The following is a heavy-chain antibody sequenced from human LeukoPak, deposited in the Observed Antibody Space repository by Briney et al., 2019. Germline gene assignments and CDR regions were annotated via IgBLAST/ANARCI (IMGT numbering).Heavy chain of an antibody. D-gene: IGHD2-2*01. Sequence: GRSPRLSCGASGFTFSSYAMHWVRQAPGKGLERVAVVSDDGTNDYYADSVKGRFTISRDNSKNTLYLQLNSLRVEDTAVYYCTRDHLGYCSSTSCYYLDYWGQGTLVTVSS. CDR1: GFTFSSYA. J-gene: IGHJ4*02. CDR3: TRDHLGYCSSTSCYYLDY. V-gene: IGHV3-30*04. CDR2: VSDDGTND.